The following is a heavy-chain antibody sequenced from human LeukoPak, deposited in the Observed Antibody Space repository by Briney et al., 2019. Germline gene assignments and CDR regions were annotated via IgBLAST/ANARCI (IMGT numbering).Heavy chain of an antibody. V-gene: IGHV5-51*01. CDR2: IYPGDSDI. D-gene: IGHD3-22*01. CDR3: AKYYYDRSVGPFDY. CDR1: GYRSSDYW. Sequence: GESLKISCKASGYRSSDYWIGWVRQMPGKGLEWMGIIYPGDSDIRYSPSFQGQVTFSADKSISTAYLQWSSLKASDTAMYYCAKYYYDRSVGPFDYWGQGTLVTVSS. J-gene: IGHJ4*02.